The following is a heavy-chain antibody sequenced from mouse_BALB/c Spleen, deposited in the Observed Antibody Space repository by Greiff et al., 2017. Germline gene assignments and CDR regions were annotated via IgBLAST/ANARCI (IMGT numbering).Heavy chain of an antibody. J-gene: IGHJ4*01. Sequence: EVQLQQSGAELVKPGASVKLSCTASGFNIKDTYMHWVKQRPEQGLEWIGRIDPANGNTKYDPKFQGKATITADTSSNTAYLQLSSLTSEDTAVYYCARRGNGGFYAMDYWGQGTSVTVSS. V-gene: IGHV14-3*02. CDR3: ARRGNGGFYAMDY. CDR1: GFNIKDTY. CDR2: IDPANGNT.